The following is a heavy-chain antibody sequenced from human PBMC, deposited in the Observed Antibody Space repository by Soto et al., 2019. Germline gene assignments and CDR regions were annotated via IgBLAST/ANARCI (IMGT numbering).Heavy chain of an antibody. Sequence: SVKVSCKASGGTFSSYAISWVRQAPGQGLEWMGGSIPIFGTANYAQKFQGRVTITADKSTSTAYMELSSLRSEDTAVYYCAREDKHRAYYYYGMDVWGQGTTVTVSS. J-gene: IGHJ6*02. CDR3: AREDKHRAYYYYGMDV. D-gene: IGHD2-15*01. CDR1: GGTFSSYA. CDR2: SIPIFGTA. V-gene: IGHV1-69*06.